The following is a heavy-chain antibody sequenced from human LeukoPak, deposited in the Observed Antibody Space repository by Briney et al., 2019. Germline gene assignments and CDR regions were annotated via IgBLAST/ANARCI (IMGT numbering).Heavy chain of an antibody. D-gene: IGHD6-19*01. CDR1: GFPFTSYA. J-gene: IGHJ4*02. V-gene: IGHV3-23*01. Sequence: GGSLRLSCVASGFPFTSYAVSWVRQAPGRGLEWVSTVSGSGGRTYYADSVRGRFTISRDNSKNTLYLQMNSLRAEDTAVYYCARHSSGWYFDYWGQGTLVTVSS. CDR3: ARHSSGWYFDY. CDR2: VSGSGGRT.